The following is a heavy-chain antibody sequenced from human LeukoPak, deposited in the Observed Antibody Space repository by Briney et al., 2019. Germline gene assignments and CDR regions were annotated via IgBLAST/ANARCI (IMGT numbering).Heavy chain of an antibody. CDR2: IYYSGST. CDR3: ARRASMGSDFWSGYYYFDY. CDR1: GGSISSSSYY. J-gene: IGHJ4*02. V-gene: IGHV4-39*01. Sequence: SETQSLTCTVSGGSISSSSYYWGWIRQPPGKGLEWIGSIYYSGSTYYNPSLKSRVTISVDTSKNQFSLKLSSVTAADTAVYYCARRASMGSDFWSGYYYFDYWGQGTLVTVSS. D-gene: IGHD3-3*01.